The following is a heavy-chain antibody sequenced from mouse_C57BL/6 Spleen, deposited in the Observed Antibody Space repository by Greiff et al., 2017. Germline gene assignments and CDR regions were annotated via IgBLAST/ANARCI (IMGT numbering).Heavy chain of an antibody. D-gene: IGHD1-1*01. J-gene: IGHJ3*01. CDR3: ARHGDYYGSSPFAY. V-gene: IGHV5-15*01. CDR1: GFTFSDYG. Sequence: DVKLVESGGGLVQPGGSLKLSCAASGFTFSDYGMAWVRQAPRKGPEWVAFISNLAYSIYYADTVTGRFTISRENAKNTLYLEMSSLRSEDTAMYYCARHGDYYGSSPFAYWGQGTLVTVSA. CDR2: ISNLAYSI.